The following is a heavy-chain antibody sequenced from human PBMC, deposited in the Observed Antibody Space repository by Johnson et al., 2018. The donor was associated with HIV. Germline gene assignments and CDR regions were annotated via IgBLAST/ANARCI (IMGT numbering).Heavy chain of an antibody. CDR2: ISSSGSTI. J-gene: IGHJ3*02. D-gene: IGHD6-6*01. Sequence: QVQLVESGGGLVKPGGSLRLSCAASGFTFSDYYMSWIRQAPGKGLEWVSYISSSGSTIYYADSVKGRFTISRDNAKNTLYLQMNSLKTDDTAMYYCTTASSPTLLDAFDIWGQGTMVTVSS. CDR3: TTASSPTLLDAFDI. V-gene: IGHV3-11*01. CDR1: GFTFSDYY.